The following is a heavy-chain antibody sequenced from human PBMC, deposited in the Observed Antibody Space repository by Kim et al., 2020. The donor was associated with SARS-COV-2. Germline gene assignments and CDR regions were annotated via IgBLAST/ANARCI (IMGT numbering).Heavy chain of an antibody. V-gene: IGHV3-30*01. Sequence: VKGRFTISRDNSKNTPYLEMNSLRAEDTAVYYCARDSWQYCSGGSCSFHDYWGQGTLVTVSS. J-gene: IGHJ4*02. CDR3: ARDSWQYCSGGSCSFHDY. D-gene: IGHD2-15*01.